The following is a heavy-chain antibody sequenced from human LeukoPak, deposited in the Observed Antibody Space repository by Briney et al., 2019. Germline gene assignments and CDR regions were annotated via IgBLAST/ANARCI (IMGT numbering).Heavy chain of an antibody. CDR1: GFTFSSYA. CDR3: ARNQGLSGSYNFDY. Sequence: GGSLRLSCAAPGFTFSSYAVHWVRQAPGKGLEWVAVISYNGSNKYYADSVKGRFTISRDNSKNTLYLQMNSLRAEDTAVYYCARNQGLSGSYNFDYWGQGTLVTVSS. CDR2: ISYNGSNK. D-gene: IGHD1-26*01. V-gene: IGHV3-30*04. J-gene: IGHJ4*02.